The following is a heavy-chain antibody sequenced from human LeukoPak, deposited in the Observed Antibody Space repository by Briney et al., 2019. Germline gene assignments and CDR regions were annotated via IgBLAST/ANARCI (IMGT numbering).Heavy chain of an antibody. CDR1: GFTFSGSA. Sequence: GGSLRLSCAASGFTFSGSALHWVRQASGKGLEWVGRIRSTANGYATAYAASVKGRFTISRDDSKNTAYLQMDSLKTEDTAVYYCASTTIAAAGTIDYWGQGTLVTVSS. V-gene: IGHV3-73*01. D-gene: IGHD6-13*01. CDR2: IRSTANGYAT. CDR3: ASTTIAAAGTIDY. J-gene: IGHJ4*02.